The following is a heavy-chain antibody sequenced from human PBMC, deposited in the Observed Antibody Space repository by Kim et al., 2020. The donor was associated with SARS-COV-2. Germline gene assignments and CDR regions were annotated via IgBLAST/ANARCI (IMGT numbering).Heavy chain of an antibody. J-gene: IGHJ3*02. Sequence: SYAQKFQGRVTMTRDTSTSTVYMELSSLRSEDTAVYYCARYNGYSYAFDSWGQGTMVTVSS. V-gene: IGHV1-46*01. D-gene: IGHD5-18*01. CDR3: ARYNGYSYAFDS.